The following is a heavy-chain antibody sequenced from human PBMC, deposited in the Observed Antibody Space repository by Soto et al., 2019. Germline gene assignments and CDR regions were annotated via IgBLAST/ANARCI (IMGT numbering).Heavy chain of an antibody. CDR3: AKFVQVSGTDY. J-gene: IGHJ4*02. Sequence: GGSLRLSCEASGFTFSNYAMSWVRQAPGNGLECVSAISDSGGGTYYADSVKGRFTISRDNSRNTLYLQMDSLSAEDTAVYYCAKFVQVSGTDYWGQGTQVTVSS. V-gene: IGHV3-23*01. CDR2: ISDSGGGT. D-gene: IGHD6-6*01. CDR1: GFTFSNYA.